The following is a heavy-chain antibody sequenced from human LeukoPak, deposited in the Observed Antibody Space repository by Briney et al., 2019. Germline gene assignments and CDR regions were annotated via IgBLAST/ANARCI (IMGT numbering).Heavy chain of an antibody. J-gene: IGHJ3*02. CDR2: IRRSSSTI. V-gene: IGHV3-48*01. Sequence: GGSLRLSCEASGFTFSNYSKNWVRQAPGKGLEWVSYIRRSSSTIYYTESGKGRFTISRDNAKNSLYLQMNSLRAEDTAVYYCARAKRNGFDIWGQGTMVTVSS. CDR3: ARAKRNGFDI. CDR1: GFTFSNYS.